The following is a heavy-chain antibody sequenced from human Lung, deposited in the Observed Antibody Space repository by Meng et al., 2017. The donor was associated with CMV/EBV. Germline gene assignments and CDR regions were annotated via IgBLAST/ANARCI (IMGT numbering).Heavy chain of an antibody. Sequence: SXAASGFSFSSYGMQWVRQAPGKGLEWVAFIRYDGSNKYYVDSVKGRFTISRDNSKNMLYLQMNSLRVADTAVYYCAKDDSAYFDFRSGYSTPPNYWGQERWSXSPQ. J-gene: IGHJ4*01. V-gene: IGHV3-30*02. CDR3: AKDDSAYFDFRSGYSTPPNY. CDR1: GFSFSSYG. CDR2: IRYDGSNK. D-gene: IGHD3-3*01.